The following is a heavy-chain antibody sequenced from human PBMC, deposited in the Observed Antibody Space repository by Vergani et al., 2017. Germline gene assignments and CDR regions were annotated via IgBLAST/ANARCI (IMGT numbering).Heavy chain of an antibody. CDR3: ARTPYYDQTYYFDY. J-gene: IGHJ4*02. V-gene: IGHV1-69*02. D-gene: IGHD3-3*01. CDR2: IIPILGIA. Sequence: QVQLVQSGAEVKKPGSSVKVSCKASGGTFSSFTISWVRQAPGQGLEWMGRIIPILGIANYAQKFQGRVTITADKSTSTAYMELSSLRSEDTAVYYCARTPYYDQTYYFDYWGQGTLVTVSS. CDR1: GGTFSSFT.